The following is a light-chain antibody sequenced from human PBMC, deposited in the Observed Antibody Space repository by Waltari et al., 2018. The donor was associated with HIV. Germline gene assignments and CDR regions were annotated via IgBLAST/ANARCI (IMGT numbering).Light chain of an antibody. Sequence: QSALTQPASVSGSPGQSIPISCTGPSNSLGYYNLVPWYQQDPGKAPKIMIYEVSKRPSGVSNRFSGSKSGNTASLTISGLQAEDEADYYCGSYAGSNAYVFGIGTKVTVL. CDR3: GSYAGSNAYV. V-gene: IGLV2-23*02. CDR2: EVS. J-gene: IGLJ1*01. CDR1: SNSLGYYNL.